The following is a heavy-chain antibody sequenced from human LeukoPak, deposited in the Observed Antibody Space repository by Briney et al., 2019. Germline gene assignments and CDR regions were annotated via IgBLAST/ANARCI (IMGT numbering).Heavy chain of an antibody. CDR2: ISSSGSTI. D-gene: IGHD3-22*01. CDR3: ARDIETYYYDSSGYPNWFDP. Sequence: XGSLRLSCAASGFTFSDYYMSWIRQAPGKGLEWVSYISSSGSTIYYADSVKGRFTISRDNAKNSLYLQMNSLRAEDTAVYYCARDIETYYYDSSGYPNWFDPWGQGTLVTVSS. J-gene: IGHJ5*02. CDR1: GFTFSDYY. V-gene: IGHV3-11*01.